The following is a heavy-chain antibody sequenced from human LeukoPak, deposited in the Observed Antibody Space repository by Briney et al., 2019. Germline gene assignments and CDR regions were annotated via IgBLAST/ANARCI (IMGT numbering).Heavy chain of an antibody. CDR1: GYTFTSYG. D-gene: IGHD3-10*01. Sequence: ASVKVSCKASGYTFTSYGISWVRQAPGQGLEWMGWISAYNGNTSYAQKLQGRVTMTTDTSTSTAYMELRSLRSDDTAVYYCARDRARLLWFGELDYWGQGTLVTVSS. J-gene: IGHJ4*02. CDR3: ARDRARLLWFGELDY. V-gene: IGHV1-18*01. CDR2: ISAYNGNT.